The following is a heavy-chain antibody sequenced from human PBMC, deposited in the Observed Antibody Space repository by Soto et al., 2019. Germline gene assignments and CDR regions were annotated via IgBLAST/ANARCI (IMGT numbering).Heavy chain of an antibody. CDR2: ISYDGSNK. Sequence: QVQLVESGGGVVQPGRSLRLSCAASGFTFSSYAMHWVRQAPGKGLEWVAVISYDGSNKYYADSVKGRFTISRDNSKNTLYLQMTSLRAEDTAVYYCARGGSYSRGYYYYGMDVWGQGTTVTVSS. CDR3: ARGGSYSRGYYYYGMDV. D-gene: IGHD1-26*01. J-gene: IGHJ6*02. CDR1: GFTFSSYA. V-gene: IGHV3-30-3*01.